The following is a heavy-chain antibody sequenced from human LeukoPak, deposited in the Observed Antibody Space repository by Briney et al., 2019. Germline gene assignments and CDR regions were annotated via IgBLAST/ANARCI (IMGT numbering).Heavy chain of an antibody. CDR2: IIPIFGTA. V-gene: IGHV1-69*01. CDR3: ARISGSYYPSDY. D-gene: IGHD1-26*01. Sequence: SVKVSCKASGGTFSSYAISWVRQAPGQGLEWMGGIIPIFGTANYAQKFQGRVTITADESTSTAYMELSSLRSEDTAVYYCARISGSYYPSDYWGQGTLVTVSS. J-gene: IGHJ4*02. CDR1: GGTFSSYA.